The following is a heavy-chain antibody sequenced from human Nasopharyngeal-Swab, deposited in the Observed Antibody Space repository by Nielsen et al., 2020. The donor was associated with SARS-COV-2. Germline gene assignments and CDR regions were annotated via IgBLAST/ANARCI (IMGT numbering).Heavy chain of an antibody. V-gene: IGHV3-15*01. CDR1: GFTFSNAW. D-gene: IGHD3-22*01. Sequence: GESLKISCAASGFTFSNAWMSWVRQAPGKGLEWVGRIKSKTDGGTTDYAAPVKGRFTISRDDSKNTLYLQMNSLKTEDTAVYYCAKAYDSSVFDAFDIWGQGTMVTVSS. CDR2: IKSKTDGGTT. CDR3: AKAYDSSVFDAFDI. J-gene: IGHJ3*02.